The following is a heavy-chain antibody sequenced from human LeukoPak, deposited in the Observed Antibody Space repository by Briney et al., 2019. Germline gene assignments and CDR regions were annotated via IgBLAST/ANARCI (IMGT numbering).Heavy chain of an antibody. J-gene: IGHJ4*02. D-gene: IGHD3-22*01. CDR2: INPSGGST. CDR3: ARVDSILSYFDY. CDR1: GYTFTSYY. V-gene: IGHV1-46*01. Sequence: ASVKVSCKASGYTFTSYYMHWVRQAPGQGLEWMGIINPSGGSTSYAQKFQGRVTMTRDMSTSTVYMEPSSLRSEDTAVYYCARVDSILSYFDYWGQGTLVTVSS.